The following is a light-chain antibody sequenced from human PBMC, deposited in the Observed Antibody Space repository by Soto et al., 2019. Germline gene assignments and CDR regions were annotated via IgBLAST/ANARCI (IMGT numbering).Light chain of an antibody. V-gene: IGLV1-47*02. CDR3: AAWDDSLSGLYV. Sequence: QSVLTQPPSASGTPWQRVTISCSGSSSNIGSNYVYWYQQLPGTAPKLLIYSNNQRPSGVPDRFSGSKSGTSASLAISGLRSEDEADYYCAAWDDSLSGLYVFGTGTKVTVL. CDR1: SSNIGSNY. J-gene: IGLJ1*01. CDR2: SNN.